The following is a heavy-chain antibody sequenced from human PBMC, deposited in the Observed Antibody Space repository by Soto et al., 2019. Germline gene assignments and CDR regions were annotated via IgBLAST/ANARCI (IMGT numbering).Heavy chain of an antibody. CDR3: ARGVLWFGESNYYYYYGMDV. V-gene: IGHV4-59*01. CDR1: GGSISSYY. CDR2: IYYSRST. D-gene: IGHD3-10*01. Sequence: SETLSLTCTVSGGSISSYYWSWIRQPPGKGLEWIGYIYYSRSTNYNPSLKSRVTISVDTSKNQFSLKLSSVTAADTAVYYCARGVLWFGESNYYYYYGMDVWGQGTTVTVSS. J-gene: IGHJ6*02.